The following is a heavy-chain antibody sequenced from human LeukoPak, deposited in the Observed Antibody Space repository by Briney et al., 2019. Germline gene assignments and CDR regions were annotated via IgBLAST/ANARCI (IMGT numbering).Heavy chain of an antibody. V-gene: IGHV1-69*13. Sequence: GASVKVSCKASGGTFSSYAISWVRQAPGQGLEWMGGIIPIFGTANYAQKFQGGVTITADESTSTAYMELSSLRSEDTAVYYCARDYMVATLDYWGQGTLVTVSS. CDR3: ARDYMVATLDY. J-gene: IGHJ4*02. CDR2: IIPIFGTA. CDR1: GGTFSSYA. D-gene: IGHD5-12*01.